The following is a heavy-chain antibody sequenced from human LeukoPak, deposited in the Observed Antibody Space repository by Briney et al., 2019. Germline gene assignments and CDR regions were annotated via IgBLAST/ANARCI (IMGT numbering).Heavy chain of an antibody. V-gene: IGHV3-23*01. Sequence: PGGSLRLSCAASGFTFSNYAMNWVRQTPGKGLEGVSSIIGSGGDTYYAESVRGRFTISRDNSKNTLFLQMNSLRADDTAVYYCAKTDHASSHFDLFYYWGQGTLVTVSS. D-gene: IGHD6-6*01. CDR1: GFTFSNYA. CDR3: AKTDHASSHFDLFYY. J-gene: IGHJ4*02. CDR2: IIGSGGDT.